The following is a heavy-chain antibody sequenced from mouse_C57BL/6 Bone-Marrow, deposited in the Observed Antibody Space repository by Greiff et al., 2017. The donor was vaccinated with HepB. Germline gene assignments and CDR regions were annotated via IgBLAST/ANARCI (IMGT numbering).Heavy chain of an antibody. J-gene: IGHJ3*01. V-gene: IGHV1-62-2*01. D-gene: IGHD1-1*01. CDR1: GYTFTEYT. CDR3: ARHVDYGSSHLAWFAY. CDR2: FYPGSGSI. Sequence: QAQLQQSGAELVKPGASVKLSCKASGYTFTEYTIHWVKQRSGQGLEWIGWFYPGSGSIKYNEKFKDKATLTADKSSSTVYMELSRLTSEDSAVYFCARHVDYGSSHLAWFAYWGQGTLVTVSA.